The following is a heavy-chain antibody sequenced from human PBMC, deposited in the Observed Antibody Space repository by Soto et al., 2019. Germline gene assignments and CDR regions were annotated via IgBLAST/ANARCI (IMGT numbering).Heavy chain of an antibody. J-gene: IGHJ5*01. CDR1: GFTFSSYS. V-gene: IGHV3-48*01. D-gene: IGHD2-2*01. Sequence: EVQLVESGGGLVQPGGSLRLSCAASGFTFSSYSMNWVRQAPGKGLEWVSYISSSRSTIYYADSVKGRFTISRDNAKNPLYLQTNSLRAEDTAVYYCARDCPGSSTTCYGNEWFDSWGQGTLVTVSS. CDR3: ARDCPGSSTTCYGNEWFDS. CDR2: ISSSRSTI.